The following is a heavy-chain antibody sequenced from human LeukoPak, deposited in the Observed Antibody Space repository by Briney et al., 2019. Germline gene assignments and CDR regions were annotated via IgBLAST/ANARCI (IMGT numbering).Heavy chain of an antibody. CDR2: IYHSGST. CDR3: ARAAVAGYREYYYGMDV. V-gene: IGHV4-30-2*01. D-gene: IGHD6-19*01. J-gene: IGHJ6*02. CDR1: GGSISSGGYY. Sequence: SQTLSLTCTVSGGSISSGGYYWSWIRQPPGKGLEWIGYIYHSGSTNYNPSLKSRVTISVDTSKNQYSLKLSSVTAADTAVYYCARAAVAGYREYYYGMDVWGQGTTVTVSS.